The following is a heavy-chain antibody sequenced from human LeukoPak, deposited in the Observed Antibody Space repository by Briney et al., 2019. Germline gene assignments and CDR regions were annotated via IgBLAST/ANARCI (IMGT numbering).Heavy chain of an antibody. CDR3: ATDYYDRSGDYTFDH. CDR2: ISGGGATA. Sequence: HPGGSLRLSCAASGFAFRDYAMSWVRQAPGKGLEWVSVISGGGATAHYTDSVKGRFTISRDNYKNTVSLQMNSLRAEDTAVYHCATDYYDRSGDYTFDHWGQGTQVTVSS. D-gene: IGHD3-22*01. V-gene: IGHV3-23*01. CDR1: GFAFRDYA. J-gene: IGHJ4*02.